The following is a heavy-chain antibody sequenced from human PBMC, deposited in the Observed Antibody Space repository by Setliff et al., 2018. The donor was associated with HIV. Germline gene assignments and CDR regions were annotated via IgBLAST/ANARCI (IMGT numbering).Heavy chain of an antibody. CDR2: INPNSGGT. CDR3: ARPIAVAGIYYFDY. J-gene: IGHJ4*02. D-gene: IGHD6-19*01. CDR1: GYTFTGYY. Sequence: ASVKVSCKASGYTFTGYYMHWVRQAPGQGLEWMGWINPNSGGTNYAQKLQGRVTMTTDTSTSTAYMELRSLRSDDTAVYYCARPIAVAGIYYFDYWGQGTLVTVSS. V-gene: IGHV1-2*02.